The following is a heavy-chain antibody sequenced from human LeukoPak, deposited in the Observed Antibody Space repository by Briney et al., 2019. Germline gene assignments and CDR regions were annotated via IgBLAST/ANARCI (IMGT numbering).Heavy chain of an antibody. J-gene: IGHJ5*02. D-gene: IGHD3-16*01. CDR3: AREGAGGINWFDP. Sequence: SETLSLTCTVSGGSITSSNYYWGWIRQPPGKGLEWIGSIFYTGNTHYNPSLESRVTISVDTSKNQFSLKLSSVTAADTAVYYCAREGAGGINWFDPWGQGTLVTVSS. CDR1: GGSITSSNYY. CDR2: IFYTGNT. V-gene: IGHV4-39*07.